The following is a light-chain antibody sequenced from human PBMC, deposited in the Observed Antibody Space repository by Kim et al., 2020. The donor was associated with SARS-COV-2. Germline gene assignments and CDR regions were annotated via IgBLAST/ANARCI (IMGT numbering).Light chain of an antibody. V-gene: IGLV10-54*04. CDR2: RNN. J-gene: IGLJ3*02. Sequence: TARPTCTASSRRVRTQVAPWLQNNHRHTPKVLSSRNNHRTSAISERFSAAREGNTASLTITGHRPEDEADYYGTAWVIGLDGKGFGGGTQRTVL. CDR3: TAWVIGLDGKG. CDR1: SRRVRTQV.